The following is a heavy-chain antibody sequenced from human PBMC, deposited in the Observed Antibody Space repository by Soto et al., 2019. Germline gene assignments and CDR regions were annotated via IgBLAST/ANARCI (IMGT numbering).Heavy chain of an antibody. D-gene: IGHD3-10*01. V-gene: IGHV3-23*01. CDR1: GFTFSSYA. CDR3: ARERTLMQYYYGSGSPYNWFDP. CDR2: ISGSGGST. Sequence: GGSLRLSCAASGFTFSSYAMSWVRQAPGKGLEWVSAISGSGGSTYYADSVKGRFTISRDNSKNTLYLQMNSLRAEDTAVYYCARERTLMQYYYGSGSPYNWFDPWGQGTLVTVSS. J-gene: IGHJ5*02.